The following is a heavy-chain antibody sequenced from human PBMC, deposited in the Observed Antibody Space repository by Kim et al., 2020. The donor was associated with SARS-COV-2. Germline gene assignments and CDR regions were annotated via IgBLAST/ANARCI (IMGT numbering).Heavy chain of an antibody. Sequence: NYNPSLKSRVTISVDTSKNQFSLELSSVTAADTAVYYCGAAAAAGTGGDYWGQGTLVTVSS. J-gene: IGHJ4*02. CDR3: GAAAAAGTGGDY. D-gene: IGHD6-13*01. V-gene: IGHV4-34*01.